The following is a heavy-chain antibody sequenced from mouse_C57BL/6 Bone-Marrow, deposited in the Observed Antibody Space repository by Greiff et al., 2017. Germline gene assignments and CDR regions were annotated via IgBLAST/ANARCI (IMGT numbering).Heavy chain of an antibody. V-gene: IGHV1-9*01. J-gene: IGHJ2*01. Sequence: QVQLKESGAELMKPGASVKLSCKATGYTFTGYWIEWVKQRPGHGLEWIGEILPGSGSTNNNEKFKGKATFTADTSSNTAYMQLSSLTTEDSSIYNCATIYYGKGDYWGKGTTLTVSS. CDR1: GYTFTGYW. D-gene: IGHD2-1*01. CDR3: ATIYYGKGDY. CDR2: ILPGSGST.